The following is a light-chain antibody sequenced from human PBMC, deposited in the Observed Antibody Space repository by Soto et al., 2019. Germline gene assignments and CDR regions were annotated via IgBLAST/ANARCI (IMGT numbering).Light chain of an antibody. CDR3: QQYGSSPPYT. Sequence: EIVLTQSPGTLSLSPGERATLSCRASQSVSSSYLAWYQQKPGQAPRLLIYGASSRATGIQDRFSGSGSGTDFTLTISRLEPEDCAVYYCQQYGSSPPYTFGQGTTLELK. CDR1: QSVSSSY. J-gene: IGKJ2*01. CDR2: GAS. V-gene: IGKV3-20*01.